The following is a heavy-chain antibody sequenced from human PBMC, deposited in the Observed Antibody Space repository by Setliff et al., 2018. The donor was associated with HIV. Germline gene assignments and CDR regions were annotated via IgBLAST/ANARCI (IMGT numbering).Heavy chain of an antibody. J-gene: IGHJ6*02. CDR2: ISFSGNTI. D-gene: IGHD2-2*01. V-gene: IGHV3-11*04. Sequence: LRLSCAVSGFFFSDHYMSWIRQAPGKGLEWVSYISFSGNTIYYRDSVRGRFTIARDNARNSLYLQMNSLRAEDTAVYYCVRDGGSTSWNFLYYYGMDVWGQGTTVTVSS. CDR3: VRDGGSTSWNFLYYYGMDV. CDR1: GFFFSDHY.